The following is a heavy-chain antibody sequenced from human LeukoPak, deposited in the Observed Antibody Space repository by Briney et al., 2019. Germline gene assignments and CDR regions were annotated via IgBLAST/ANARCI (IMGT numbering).Heavy chain of an antibody. Sequence: PSQTLSLTCTVSGGSISSGSYYWSWIRQPAGKGLEWIGRIYTSGSTNYNPSLKSRVTISVDTSKNQFSLKLSSVTAADTAVYYCARGWRVPAAYWFDPWGQGTLVTVSS. V-gene: IGHV4-61*02. CDR1: GGSISSGSYY. CDR3: ARGWRVPAAYWFDP. D-gene: IGHD2-2*01. CDR2: IYTSGST. J-gene: IGHJ5*02.